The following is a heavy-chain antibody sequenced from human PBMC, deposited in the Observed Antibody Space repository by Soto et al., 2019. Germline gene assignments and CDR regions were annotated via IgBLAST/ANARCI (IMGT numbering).Heavy chain of an antibody. J-gene: IGHJ4*02. D-gene: IGHD1-1*01. V-gene: IGHV3-74*01. Sequence: EVQLLESGGGLVQPAGSLRLSCAASGFTFSSYWMHWVRQAPGKGLVWVSRINRDGSSTSYADSARGRVTISRDNAKNTLYLHVNGLRAEDTAVYYCAREMLTTDEDYFYYWGQGVMVTFAS. CDR3: AREMLTTDEDYFYY. CDR2: INRDGSST. CDR1: GFTFSSYW.